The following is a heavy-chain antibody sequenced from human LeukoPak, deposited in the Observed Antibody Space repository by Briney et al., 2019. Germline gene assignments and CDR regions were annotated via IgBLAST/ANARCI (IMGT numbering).Heavy chain of an antibody. D-gene: IGHD6-19*01. V-gene: IGHV3-48*04. CDR2: ISSSSSTI. CDR3: ARDRDSGLSFDY. CDR1: GFTFSSYX. Sequence: GSXXXSXAASGFTFSSYXMNWVRQAPGXXXXXXSYISSSSSTIYYADSVKGRFTISRDNAKNSLYLQMNSLRAEDTAVYYCARDRDSGLSFDYWGQGTLVTVSS. J-gene: IGHJ4*02.